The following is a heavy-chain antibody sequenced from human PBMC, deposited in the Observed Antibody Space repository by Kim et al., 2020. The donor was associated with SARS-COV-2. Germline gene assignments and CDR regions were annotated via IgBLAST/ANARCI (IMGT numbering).Heavy chain of an antibody. V-gene: IGHV5-10-1*01. D-gene: IGHD3-10*01. CDR3: ARQNYGSGVYVDY. Sequence: YSPSVQGHVTISADKSISTAYLQWSSLKASDTAMYYCARQNYGSGVYVDYWGQGTLVTVSS. J-gene: IGHJ4*02.